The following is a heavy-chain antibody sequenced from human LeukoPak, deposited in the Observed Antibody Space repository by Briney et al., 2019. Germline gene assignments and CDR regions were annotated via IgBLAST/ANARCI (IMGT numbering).Heavy chain of an antibody. J-gene: IGHJ4*02. D-gene: IGHD5-12*01. Sequence: GESLRLSCVLSGLTFSDAWMSWARQTPGKGLEWVGRIRNDRITDYAAPVQGRFSISRDNSKNTFYLQMNSLRTEDTGMYFCTWMATIFTVDYWGQGTLVTVSS. CDR1: GLTFSDAW. V-gene: IGHV3-15*01. CDR2: IRNDRIT. CDR3: TWMATIFTVDY.